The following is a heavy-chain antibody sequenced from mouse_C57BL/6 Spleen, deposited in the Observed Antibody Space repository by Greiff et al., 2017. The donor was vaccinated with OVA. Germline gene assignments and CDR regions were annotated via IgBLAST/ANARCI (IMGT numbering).Heavy chain of an antibody. CDR1: GYTFTDYN. CDR3: ASFMVTTAMDY. D-gene: IGHD2-2*01. J-gene: IGHJ4*01. V-gene: IGHV1-22*01. CDR2: INPNNGGT. Sequence: VQLKQSGPELVKPGASVKMSCKASGYTFTDYNMHWVKQSHGKSLEWIGYINPNNGGTSYNQKFKGKATLTVNKSSSTAYMELRSLTSEDSAVYYCASFMVTTAMDYWGQGTSVTVSS.